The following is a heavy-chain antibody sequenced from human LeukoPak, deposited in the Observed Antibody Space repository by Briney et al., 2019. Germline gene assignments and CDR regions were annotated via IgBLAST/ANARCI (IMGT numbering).Heavy chain of an antibody. V-gene: IGHV3-48*03. D-gene: IGHD2-2*01. CDR1: GFTFSSYE. J-gene: IGHJ4*02. CDR3: ARVGTSPAGALDY. CDR2: ISSSGSTI. Sequence: GGSLRLSCAASGFTFSSYEMNWVRQAPGKGLERVSYISSSGSTIYYADSVKGRFTISRDNAKNSLYLQMNSLRAEDTAVYYCARVGTSPAGALDYWGQGTLVTVSS.